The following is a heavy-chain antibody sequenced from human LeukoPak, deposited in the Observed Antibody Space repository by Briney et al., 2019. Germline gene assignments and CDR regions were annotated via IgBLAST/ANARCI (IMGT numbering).Heavy chain of an antibody. CDR2: IYYSGST. V-gene: IGHV4-59*12. CDR1: GGSISSYY. CDR3: ARVNSGYDLWFDP. J-gene: IGHJ5*02. Sequence: SETLSLTCTVSGGSISSYYWSWIRQPPGKGLEWIGYIYYSGSTNYNPSLKSRVTISVDTSKNQFSLKLSSVTAADTAVYYCARVNSGYDLWFDPWGQGTPVTVSS. D-gene: IGHD5-12*01.